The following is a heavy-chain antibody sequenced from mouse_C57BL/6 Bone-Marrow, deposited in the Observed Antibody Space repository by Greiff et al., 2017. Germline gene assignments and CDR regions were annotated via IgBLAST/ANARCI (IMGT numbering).Heavy chain of an antibody. CDR2: IYPRSGNT. CDR3: ARGYYDYGGDYFDY. D-gene: IGHD2-4*01. CDR1: GYTFTSYG. V-gene: IGHV1-81*01. Sequence: QVQLQQSGAELARPGASVKLSCKASGYTFTSYGISWVKQRTGQGLEWIGEIYPRSGNTYYNEKFKGKATLTADKSYSTAYMEPRSLTSEDSAVYFCARGYYDYGGDYFDYWGQGTTLTVSS. J-gene: IGHJ2*01.